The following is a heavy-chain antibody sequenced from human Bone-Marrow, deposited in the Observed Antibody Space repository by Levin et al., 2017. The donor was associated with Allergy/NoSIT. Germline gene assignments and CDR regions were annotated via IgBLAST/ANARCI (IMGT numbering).Heavy chain of an antibody. CDR2: IKQDGNEK. CDR3: ARGSASSFDS. V-gene: IGHV3-7*01. J-gene: IGHJ4*02. D-gene: IGHD6-19*01. CDR1: GFNFNIFY. Sequence: GGSLRLSCEASGFNFNIFYMGWVRQAPGKGLEWVAYIKQDGNEKSYVDSVKGRFTISRENTKNSLYLQMNSLGAGDTAVYYCARGSASSFDSWGQGTLVTVSS.